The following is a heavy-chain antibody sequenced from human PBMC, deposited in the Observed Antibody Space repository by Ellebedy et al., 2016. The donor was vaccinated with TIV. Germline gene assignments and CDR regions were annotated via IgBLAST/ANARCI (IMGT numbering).Heavy chain of an antibody. D-gene: IGHD4-23*01. CDR1: GYTLMNYG. Sequence: AASVKVSCKASGYTLMNYGICWVRQAPGQGLEWMGWVSPYDGNTNYAQNIQGRVTMTIDTSTSTGYMELRSLRSDDTAVYYCARGFRYGSGRWPLDYWGQGTLVRLL. CDR2: VSPYDGNT. V-gene: IGHV1-18*01. J-gene: IGHJ4*02. CDR3: ARGFRYGSGRWPLDY.